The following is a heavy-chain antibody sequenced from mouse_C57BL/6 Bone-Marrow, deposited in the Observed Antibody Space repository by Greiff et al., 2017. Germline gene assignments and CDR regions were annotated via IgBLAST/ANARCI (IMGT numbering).Heavy chain of an antibody. D-gene: IGHD1-1*01. V-gene: IGHV10-1*01. Sequence: EVQLVESGGGLVQPKGSLKLSCAASGFSFNTYAMNWVRQAPGKGLEWVARIRSKSNNYATYYADSVKDRFTISRDDSESMLYLQMNNLKAEDTAMYYCVRPSGSGYEDYAMDYWGQGTSVTVSS. CDR3: VRPSGSGYEDYAMDY. CDR2: IRSKSNNYAT. J-gene: IGHJ4*01. CDR1: GFSFNTYA.